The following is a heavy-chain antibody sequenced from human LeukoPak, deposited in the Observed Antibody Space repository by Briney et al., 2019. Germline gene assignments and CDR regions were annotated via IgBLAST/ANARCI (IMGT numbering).Heavy chain of an antibody. D-gene: IGHD3-10*01. J-gene: IGHJ5*02. CDR3: AKAFYYYGSGSYPPNWFDP. CDR2: ISGSGGST. Sequence: GGSLRLSCAASGFTFSSYGMSWVRQPPAKGLEWVSAISGSGGSTYYAHSVKGRFTISRDNSKNTLYLQMNSLRAEDTAVYYCAKAFYYYGSGSYPPNWFDPWGQGTLVTVSS. V-gene: IGHV3-23*01. CDR1: GFTFSSYG.